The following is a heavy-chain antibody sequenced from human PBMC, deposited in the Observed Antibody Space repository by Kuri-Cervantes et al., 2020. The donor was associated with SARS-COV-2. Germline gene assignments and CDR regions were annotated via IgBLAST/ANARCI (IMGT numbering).Heavy chain of an antibody. Sequence: SETLSLTCTVSGDSISNYYWSWIRQPPGKGLEWIGYIYSSGSTNYNPSLKSRVTISLDTSKNQFSLKLSSVTAADTAVYYCARIPRASRYYFDYWGQGTLVTVSS. CDR3: ARIPRASRYYFDY. D-gene: IGHD2-2*02. CDR1: GDSISNYY. CDR2: IYSSGST. V-gene: IGHV4-59*12. J-gene: IGHJ4*02.